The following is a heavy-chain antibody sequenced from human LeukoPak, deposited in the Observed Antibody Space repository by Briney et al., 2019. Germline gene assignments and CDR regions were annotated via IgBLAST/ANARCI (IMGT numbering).Heavy chain of an antibody. CDR1: GFTFSSYT. J-gene: IGHJ4*02. CDR2: ISSSSSYI. CDR3: ARGQGLQLKSGSDY. D-gene: IGHD5-24*01. Sequence: PGGSLRLSCAASGFTFSSYTMNWVRQAPGKGLEWVSSISSSSSYIYYADSVKGRFTISRDNAKNLLFLQMNSLRAEDTAVYYCARGQGLQLKSGSDYWGQGTLVTVSS. V-gene: IGHV3-21*01.